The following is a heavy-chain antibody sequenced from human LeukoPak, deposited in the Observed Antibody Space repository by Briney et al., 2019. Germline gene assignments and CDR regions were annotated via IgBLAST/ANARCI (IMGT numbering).Heavy chain of an antibody. V-gene: IGHV3-23*01. Sequence: GGTLRLSCAASGFTFSSYGVSWVRQTPGKGLEWVSRVSASGGRTYYADSVKGRFTISRDNSKNTMSLQMNNLRADDTAVYYCAKSYASGSFYDYWGQGTLVTVSS. CDR1: GFTFSSYG. CDR3: AKSYASGSFYDY. J-gene: IGHJ4*02. CDR2: VSASGGRT. D-gene: IGHD3-10*01.